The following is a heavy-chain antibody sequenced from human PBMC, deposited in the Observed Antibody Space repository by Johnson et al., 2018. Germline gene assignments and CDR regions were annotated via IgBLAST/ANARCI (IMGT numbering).Heavy chain of an antibody. V-gene: IGHV1-46*01. J-gene: IGHJ3*02. CDR3: ARAGYYDILRDAFDI. D-gene: IGHD3-9*01. Sequence: QVQLLESGAEVKKPGASVKVSCKASGYTFTSYYMHWVRQAPGQGLEWMGIINPSGGSTSYAQKFQGRVTMTRDTSTSTVYMELSSLRSEDTAVYYCARAGYYDILRDAFDIWGQGTMVTVSS. CDR2: INPSGGST. CDR1: GYTFTSYY.